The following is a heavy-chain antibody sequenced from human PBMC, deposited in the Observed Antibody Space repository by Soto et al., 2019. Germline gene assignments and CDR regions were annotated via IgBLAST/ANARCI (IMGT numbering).Heavy chain of an antibody. D-gene: IGHD2-2*01. V-gene: IGHV3-30-3*01. CDR2: ISYDGANK. CDR1: GFIFSTYS. CDR3: ARDTVVVGQTKRAPPYGMDV. Sequence: SCAASGFIFSTYSMHWVRQAPGTGLEWVAVISYDGANKYYADSVKGRFTISRDNSKNTLYVQMNSLRAEDTAVYYCARDTVVVGQTKRAPPYGMDVWGPGTTLTVSS. J-gene: IGHJ6*02.